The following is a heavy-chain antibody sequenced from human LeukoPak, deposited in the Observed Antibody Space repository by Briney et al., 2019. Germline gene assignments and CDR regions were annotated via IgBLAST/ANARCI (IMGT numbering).Heavy chain of an antibody. V-gene: IGHV3-11*04. D-gene: IGHD3-16*02. J-gene: IGHJ4*02. CDR1: GFTFSDYY. Sequence: PGGSLRLSCAASGFTFSDYYMSWIRQAPGKGLEWVSYISSSGSTIYYADSVKGRFTISRDNAKNSLYLQMNSLRAEDTAVYYCARELRAIGLRYYFDYWGQGTLVTVSS. CDR2: ISSSGSTI. CDR3: ARELRAIGLRYYFDY.